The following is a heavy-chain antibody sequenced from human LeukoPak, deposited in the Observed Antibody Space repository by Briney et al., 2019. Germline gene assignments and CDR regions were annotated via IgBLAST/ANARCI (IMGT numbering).Heavy chain of an antibody. CDR2: ISAYNGNT. V-gene: IGHV1-18*01. D-gene: IGHD2-2*01. CDR1: GYTFTSYG. Sequence: ASVKVSCKASGYTFTSYGISWVRQAPGQGLEWMGWISAYNGNTNYAQKLQGRVTMTTDTSTSTAYMELRNLRSDDTAVYYCAREHYCSSTSCYFNWFDPWGQGTLVTVSS. J-gene: IGHJ5*02. CDR3: AREHYCSSTSCYFNWFDP.